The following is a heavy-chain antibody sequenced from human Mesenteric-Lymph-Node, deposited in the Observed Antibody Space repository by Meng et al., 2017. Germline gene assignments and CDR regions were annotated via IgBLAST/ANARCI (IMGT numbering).Heavy chain of an antibody. Sequence: ASVKVSCKASGYTFSDYYIHWVRQAPGQGLEWMGRINPNGGDTRFGENFQGRVTLTRDTSISTVYMDLSGLTSDDTAVYYCARDFRMQGSYSFDYWGQGTLVTVSS. CDR1: GYTFSDYY. CDR3: ARDFRMQGSYSFDY. J-gene: IGHJ4*02. CDR2: INPNGGDT. V-gene: IGHV1-2*06. D-gene: IGHD2-8*01.